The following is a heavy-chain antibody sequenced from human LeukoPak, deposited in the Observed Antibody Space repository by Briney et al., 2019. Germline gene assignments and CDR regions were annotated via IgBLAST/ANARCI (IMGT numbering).Heavy chain of an antibody. Sequence: PSETLSLTCTVSGGSISSNSYWGWIRQLPGKGLEWIGNIYYRGSTYYNPSLKSRVTISVDTSKNQFSLKVSSVTAADTAVYYCARQTYCRSGSCLIDYWGQGTLVTVSS. CDR1: GGSISSNSY. V-gene: IGHV4-39*01. CDR2: IYYRGST. D-gene: IGHD2-15*01. CDR3: ARQTYCRSGSCLIDY. J-gene: IGHJ4*02.